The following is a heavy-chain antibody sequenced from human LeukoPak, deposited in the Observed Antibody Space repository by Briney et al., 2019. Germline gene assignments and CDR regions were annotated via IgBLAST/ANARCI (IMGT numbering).Heavy chain of an antibody. D-gene: IGHD3-3*01. CDR1: GYTFTGYY. CDR3: ARGSSYDFWSGLSAGYFDY. V-gene: IGHV1-2*02. J-gene: IGHJ4*02. CDR2: INPNGGGT. Sequence: ASVKVSCKASGYTFTGYYMHWVRQAPGQGLEWMGGINPNGGGTNYAQKFQGRVTMTRDTSISTAYMELSRLRSDDTAVYYCARGSSYDFWSGLSAGYFDYWGQGTLVTVSS.